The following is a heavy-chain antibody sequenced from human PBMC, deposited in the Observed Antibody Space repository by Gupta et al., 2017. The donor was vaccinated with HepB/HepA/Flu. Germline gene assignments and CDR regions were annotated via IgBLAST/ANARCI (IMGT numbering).Heavy chain of an antibody. CDR2: SDYGWST. CDR1: GDSISNSAYY. J-gene: IGHJ4*02. Sequence: PLQESGTGLVPPSEPLPLTCAVSGDSISNSAYYWGWIRQPPGKGLEWRAKSDYGWSTYYNTSLKRRNTISVATASIQLSRKMSCVTSADTAVYYWPGCHYLWRYGVVWGQGTWVPVSS. V-gene: IGHV4-39*01. D-gene: IGHD2/OR15-2a*01. CDR3: PGCHYLWRYGVV.